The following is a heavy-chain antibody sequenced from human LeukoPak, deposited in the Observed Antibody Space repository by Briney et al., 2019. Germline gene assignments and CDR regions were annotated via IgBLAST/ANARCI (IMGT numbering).Heavy chain of an antibody. CDR1: GGSFSGYY. V-gene: IGHV4-34*01. CDR2: INHSGST. J-gene: IGHJ6*03. CDR3: ASPLNWYYMDV. Sequence: SETLSLTCADYGGSFSGYYWSWIRQPPGKGLEWIGEINHSGSTNYNPSLKSRVTISVDTSKNQFSLKLSSVTAADTAVYYCASPLNWYYMDVWGKGTTVTVSS. D-gene: IGHD1-20*01.